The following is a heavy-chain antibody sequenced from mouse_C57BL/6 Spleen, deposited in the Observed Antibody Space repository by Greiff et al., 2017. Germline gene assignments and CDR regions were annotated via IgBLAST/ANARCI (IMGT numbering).Heavy chain of an antibody. J-gene: IGHJ1*03. V-gene: IGHV1-5*01. Sequence: EVKLQQSGTVLARPGASVKMSCKTSGYTFTSYWMHWVKQRPGQGLEWIGAIYPGNSDTSYNQKFKGKAKLTAVTSASTAYMELSSLTTEDSAVYFCAFLAGFSWSFDVWGTGTTVTVSS. D-gene: IGHD4-1*01. CDR3: AFLAGFSWSFDV. CDR2: IYPGNSDT. CDR1: GYTFTSYW.